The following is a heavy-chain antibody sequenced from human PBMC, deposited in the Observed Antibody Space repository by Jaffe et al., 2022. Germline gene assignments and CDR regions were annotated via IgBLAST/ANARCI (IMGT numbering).Heavy chain of an antibody. D-gene: IGHD2-15*01. CDR2: ISGSGGST. V-gene: IGHV3-23*01. J-gene: IGHJ6*03. Sequence: EVQLLESGGGLVQPGGSLRLSCAASGFTFSSYAMSWVRQAPGKGLEWVSAISGSGGSTYYADSVKGRFTISRDNSKNTLYLQMNSLRAEDTAVYYCAKGGLGYCSGGSCYPGVEYYYYYYMDVWGKGTTVTVSS. CDR1: GFTFSSYA. CDR3: AKGGLGYCSGGSCYPGVEYYYYYYMDV.